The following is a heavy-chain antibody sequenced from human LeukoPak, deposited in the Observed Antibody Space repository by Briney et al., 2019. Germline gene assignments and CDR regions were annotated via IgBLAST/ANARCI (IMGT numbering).Heavy chain of an antibody. Sequence: GGSLRLSCAASGFTFSRYRMHWVRQAPGKGLVWVSRISPDGSRTTYADSVKGRFTISRDNAKNTVYLQMNSLRAEDTAVYYCARVALGSYNWFDPWGQGTLVTVSS. CDR2: ISPDGSRT. CDR1: GFTFSRYR. CDR3: ARVALGSYNWFDP. V-gene: IGHV3-74*01. J-gene: IGHJ5*02. D-gene: IGHD3-10*01.